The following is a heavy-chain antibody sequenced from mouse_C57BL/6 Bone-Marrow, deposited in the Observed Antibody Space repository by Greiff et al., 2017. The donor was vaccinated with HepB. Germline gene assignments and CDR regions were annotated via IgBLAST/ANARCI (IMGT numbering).Heavy chain of an antibody. CDR2: IDPSDSYT. CDR1: GYTFTSYW. D-gene: IGHD2-3*01. J-gene: IGHJ3*01. CDR3: ARPLYDGYYVWFAY. Sequence: QVQLQQPGAELVKPGASVKLSCKASGYTFTSYWMQWVKQRPGQGLEWIGEIDPSDSYTNYNQKFKGKATLTVDTSSSTAYMQLSSLTSEDSAVYYCARPLYDGYYVWFAYWGQGNLVTVSA. V-gene: IGHV1-50*01.